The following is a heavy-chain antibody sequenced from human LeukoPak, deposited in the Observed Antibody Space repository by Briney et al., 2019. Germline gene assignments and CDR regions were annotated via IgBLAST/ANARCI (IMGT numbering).Heavy chain of an antibody. Sequence: GASVKASCKASGYTFTGYYMHWVRQAPGQGLEWMGWINPNSGGTNYAQKFQGRVTMTRDTSISTAYMELSRLRSDDTAVYYCARDPREVYYGMDVWGQGTTVTVSS. V-gene: IGHV1-2*02. CDR2: INPNSGGT. J-gene: IGHJ6*02. CDR1: GYTFTGYY. CDR3: ARDPREVYYGMDV.